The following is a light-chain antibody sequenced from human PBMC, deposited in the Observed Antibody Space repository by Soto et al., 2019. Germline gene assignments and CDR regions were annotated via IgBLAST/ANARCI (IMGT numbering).Light chain of an antibody. CDR2: DAF. Sequence: DIQMTQSPSSLSASVGDRVTITCQASHDISNCLNWYQQKPGKAPKLLIYDAFNSATGVPSRLSGSGSGTDFTFTISSLQPEDIATYYCQQYENLPLTFGPGTKVDI. CDR1: HDISNC. CDR3: QQYENLPLT. V-gene: IGKV1-33*01. J-gene: IGKJ3*01.